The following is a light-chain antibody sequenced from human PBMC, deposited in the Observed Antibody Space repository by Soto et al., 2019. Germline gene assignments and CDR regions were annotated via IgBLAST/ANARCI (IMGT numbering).Light chain of an antibody. V-gene: IGLV2-14*03. CDR1: SSDVCGYDH. CDR2: DVT. Sequence: QSALTQPASVSGSPGQSITISCTGTSSDVCGYDHVSWYQQHPGKAPKLIIYDVTVRPSGISRRFSGSKSDNTASLAVSGLQPEDEADYDCSSYTNKDTLLFCGGTTLTVL. CDR3: SSYTNKDTLL. J-gene: IGLJ3*02.